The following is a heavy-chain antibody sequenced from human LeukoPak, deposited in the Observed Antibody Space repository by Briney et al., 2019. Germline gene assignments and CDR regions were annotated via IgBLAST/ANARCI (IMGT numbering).Heavy chain of an antibody. J-gene: IGHJ4*02. CDR1: GGSISRFY. CDR3: TSDTAMSL. V-gene: IGHV4-39*01. D-gene: IGHD5-18*01. Sequence: SETLSLTCTVSGGSISRFYWNWIRQPPGKGLEWIGSIYYSGSTYYNPSLKSRVTISVDTSKNQFSLRLTSVTAADTAVYFCTSDTAMSLWGQGTLVTVSS. CDR2: IYYSGST.